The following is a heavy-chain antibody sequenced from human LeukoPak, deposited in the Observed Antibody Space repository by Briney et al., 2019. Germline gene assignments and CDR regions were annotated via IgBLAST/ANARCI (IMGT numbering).Heavy chain of an antibody. CDR3: ARDADGYED. J-gene: IGHJ4*02. CDR2: IKEDGSED. CDR1: GFTFSRAW. D-gene: IGHD5-24*01. Sequence: GGSLRLSCAASGFTFSRAWMSWVRQAPGKGLEWVANIKEDGSEDYYADSVKGRFAISKDNAKNSLYLQMNNLRAEDTAMYYCARDADGYEDWGQGTLVFVSS. V-gene: IGHV3-7*01.